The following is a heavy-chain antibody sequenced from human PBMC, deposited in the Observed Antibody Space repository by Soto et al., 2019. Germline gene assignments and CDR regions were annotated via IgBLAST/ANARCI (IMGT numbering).Heavy chain of an antibody. CDR1: GGSITSSSHF. CDR3: AGQTFTIAAASYGRSNWFDP. J-gene: IGHJ5*02. D-gene: IGHD6-25*01. V-gene: IGHV4-39*01. CDR2: IYFTGNT. Sequence: SETLSLTCSASGGSITSSSHFWGWVRQPPGKGLEWIGTIYFTGNTYYTPSLKSRLTMSTDTSKNEFSLRLNSVTAADTAVYYCAGQTFTIAAASYGRSNWFDPWGPGTLVTVSS.